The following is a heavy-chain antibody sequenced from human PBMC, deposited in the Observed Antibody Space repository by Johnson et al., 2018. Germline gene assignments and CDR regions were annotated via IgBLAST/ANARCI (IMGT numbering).Heavy chain of an antibody. CDR2: VSPRGSH. Sequence: QVQLQQWGAGLLKPSETLSLTCAVSGESFSGYYWSWIRQPPGKGLEWIGEVSPRGSHNYTPSLKSRITISQARSNNPFSLKLISVTAADTAVYFCAAGYEGDSMDVWGKGTTVTVSS. CDR3: AAGYEGDSMDV. CDR1: GESFSGYY. J-gene: IGHJ6*03. D-gene: IGHD5-18*01. V-gene: IGHV4-34*01.